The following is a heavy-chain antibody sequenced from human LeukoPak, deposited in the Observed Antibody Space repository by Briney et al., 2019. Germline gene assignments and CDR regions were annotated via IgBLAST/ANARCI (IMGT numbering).Heavy chain of an antibody. D-gene: IGHD1-26*01. CDR2: IKQDGSEK. CDR3: ARDDSGSSVAFDI. Sequence: GGSLRLSCAASGFTFSSYWMSWVRQAPGKGLEWVANIKQDGSEKYYVDSVKGRFTISRDNAKNSLYLQMNSLRAEDTAVYYCARDDSGSSVAFDIWGQGTLVTVSS. V-gene: IGHV3-7*01. J-gene: IGHJ3*02. CDR1: GFTFSSYW.